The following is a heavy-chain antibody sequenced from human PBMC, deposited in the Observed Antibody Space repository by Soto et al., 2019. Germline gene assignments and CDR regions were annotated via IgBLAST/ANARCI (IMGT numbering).Heavy chain of an antibody. V-gene: IGHV3-23*01. Sequence: EVQLLESGGGLVQPGGSLRLSCAASGFTFSSYAMSWVRQAPGKGLEWVSAISGSGGSTYYADSVKGRFTISRDNSKNTLYLQMNSLRADDTTVYYCATHWSGYYPYYFDYWGQGTLVTVSS. CDR3: ATHWSGYYPYYFDY. CDR1: GFTFSSYA. D-gene: IGHD3-3*01. J-gene: IGHJ4*02. CDR2: ISGSGGST.